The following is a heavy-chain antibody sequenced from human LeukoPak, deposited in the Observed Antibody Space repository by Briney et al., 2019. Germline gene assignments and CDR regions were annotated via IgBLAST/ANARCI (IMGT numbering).Heavy chain of an antibody. D-gene: IGHD3-10*01. V-gene: IGHV3-66*01. J-gene: IGHJ6*03. CDR2: IYSGGST. CDR1: GFTVSSNY. Sequence: GGSLRLSCAASGFTVSSNYMSWVRQAPGKGLEWVSVIYSGGSTYYADSVKGRFTISRDNSKNTLYLQMNSLRAEDTAVYYCARDHGSGSLYYYYYMDVWGKGTTVTISS. CDR3: ARDHGSGSLYYYYYMDV.